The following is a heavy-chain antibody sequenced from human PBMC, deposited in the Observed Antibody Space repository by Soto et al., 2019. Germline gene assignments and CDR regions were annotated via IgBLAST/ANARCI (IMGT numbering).Heavy chain of an antibody. Sequence: GGXLRLSCAASGFTFSSYAMRWVRQAPGKGLEWVSAISGSGGSTYYADSVKGRFTISRDNSKNTLYLQMNSLRAEDTAVYYCATSGGSGNDAFDIWGQGTMVTVSS. CDR3: ATSGGSGNDAFDI. CDR2: ISGSGGST. V-gene: IGHV3-23*01. CDR1: GFTFSSYA. D-gene: IGHD2-15*01. J-gene: IGHJ3*02.